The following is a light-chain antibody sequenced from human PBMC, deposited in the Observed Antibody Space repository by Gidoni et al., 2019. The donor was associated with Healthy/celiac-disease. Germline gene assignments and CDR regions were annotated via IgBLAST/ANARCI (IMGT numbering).Light chain of an antibody. J-gene: IGKJ4*01. CDR2: CAS. Sequence: EIVLTQSPGTLALSPGERATLSCRASQSVSSSYLAWYQQKPGQAPRLLIYCASSRATGIPDRFSGSGSGTDFTLTISRLEPEDFAVYYCQQYGSSPGFGGGTKVEIK. V-gene: IGKV3-20*01. CDR1: QSVSSSY. CDR3: QQYGSSPG.